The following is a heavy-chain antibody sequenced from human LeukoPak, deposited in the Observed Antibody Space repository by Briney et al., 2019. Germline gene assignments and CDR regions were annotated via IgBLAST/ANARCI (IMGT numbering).Heavy chain of an antibody. CDR1: GFTFSSYG. CDR3: ARFLGATVTDDTDY. V-gene: IGHV3-30*03. CDR2: ISYDGSNK. D-gene: IGHD4-17*01. J-gene: IGHJ4*02. Sequence: GGSLRLSCAASGFTFSSYGMHWVRQAPGKGLEWVAVISYDGSNKYYADSVKGRFTISRDNAKNSLYLQMNSLRAEDTAVYYCARFLGATVTDDTDYWGQGTLVTVSS.